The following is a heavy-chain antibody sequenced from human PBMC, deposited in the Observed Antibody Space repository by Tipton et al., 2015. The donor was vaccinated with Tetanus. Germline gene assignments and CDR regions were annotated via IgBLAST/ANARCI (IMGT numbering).Heavy chain of an antibody. Sequence: TLSLTCTVSGGSIISADHYWSWIRQPPGKGLEWIGFTYYSGSTYYNPSLKSRVTISGDTSNNHFSLKLSSVTAADTAVYYCARTGERSRYWWYFDLWGRGTLVTVSS. D-gene: IGHD7-27*01. CDR3: ARTGERSRYWWYFDL. J-gene: IGHJ2*01. CDR1: GGSIISADHY. CDR2: TYYSGST. V-gene: IGHV4-30-4*01.